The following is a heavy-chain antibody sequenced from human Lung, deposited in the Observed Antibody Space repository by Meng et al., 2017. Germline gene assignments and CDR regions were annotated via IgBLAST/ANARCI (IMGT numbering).Heavy chain of an antibody. Sequence: VQLQQGGAVLLKPSETLSLTGVVSGGSFSDYYWSWIRQPPGKGLEWIGEINHSGSTNYNPSLESRATISVDTSQNNLSLKLSSVTAADSAVYYCARGPTTMAHDFDYWGQGTLVTVSS. D-gene: IGHD4-11*01. J-gene: IGHJ4*02. CDR3: ARGPTTMAHDFDY. CDR1: GGSFSDYY. V-gene: IGHV4-34*01. CDR2: INHSGST.